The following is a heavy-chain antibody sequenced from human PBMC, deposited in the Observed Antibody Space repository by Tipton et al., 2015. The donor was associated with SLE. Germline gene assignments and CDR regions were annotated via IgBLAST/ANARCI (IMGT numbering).Heavy chain of an antibody. CDR1: GFTFSSYG. J-gene: IGHJ4*02. Sequence: SLRLSCAASGFTFSSYGMHWVRQAPGKGLEWVAVIWYDGSNKYYADSVKGRFTISRDNSKNTLYLQMNSLRAEDTAVYYCAKYYDSSGYYSFDYWGQGTLVTVSS. V-gene: IGHV3-33*06. CDR2: IWYDGSNK. CDR3: AKYYDSSGYYSFDY. D-gene: IGHD3-22*01.